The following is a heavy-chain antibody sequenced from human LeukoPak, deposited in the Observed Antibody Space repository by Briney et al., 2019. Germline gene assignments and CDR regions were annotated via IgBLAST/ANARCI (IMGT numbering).Heavy chain of an antibody. CDR2: ISSSSGYI. V-gene: IGHV3-21*01. D-gene: IGHD5-24*01. CDR1: GFTFSSYR. CDR3: ARDRGDGYNDFDY. J-gene: IGHJ4*02. Sequence: GGSLRLSCAASGFTFSSYRMNWVRQDPGKGLEWVSSISSSSGYIYYADSVKGRFTISRDNAKNSLYLQMNSLRAEDTAVYYCARDRGDGYNDFDYWGQGTLVTVSS.